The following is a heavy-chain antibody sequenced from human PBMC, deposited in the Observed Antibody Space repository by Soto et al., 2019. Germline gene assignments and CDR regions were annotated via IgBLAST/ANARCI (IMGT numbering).Heavy chain of an antibody. D-gene: IGHD3-9*01. CDR3: ARVGYDILTGYYQPYYFDY. J-gene: IGHJ4*02. CDR2: ISAYSGNT. CDR1: GYTFTSYG. V-gene: IGHV1-18*01. Sequence: ASVKVSCKASGYTFTSYGISWVRQAPGQGLEWMGWISAYSGNTNYAQKLQGRVTMTTDTSTSTAYMELRSLRSDDTAVYYCARVGYDILTGYYQPYYFDYWGQGTLVTVSS.